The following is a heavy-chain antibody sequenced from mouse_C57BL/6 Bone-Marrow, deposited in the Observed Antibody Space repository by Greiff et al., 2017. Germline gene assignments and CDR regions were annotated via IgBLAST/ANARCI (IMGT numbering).Heavy chain of an antibody. V-gene: IGHV1-72*01. D-gene: IGHD4-1*01. CDR1: GYTFTSYW. Sequence: QVQLQQPGAELVKPGASVKLSCKASGYTFTSYWMHWVKQRPGRGLEWIGRIDPTSGGTKYNEKFKCKATLTVDKPSSTAYMQLSILTSEDSAVDLCARLSWDDAMDYWGQGTSVTVSS. J-gene: IGHJ4*01. CDR2: IDPTSGGT. CDR3: ARLSWDDAMDY.